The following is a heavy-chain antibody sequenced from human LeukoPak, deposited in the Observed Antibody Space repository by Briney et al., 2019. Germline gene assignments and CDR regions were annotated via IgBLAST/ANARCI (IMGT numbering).Heavy chain of an antibody. J-gene: IGHJ4*02. CDR3: ARVLSGSGSSDFDY. D-gene: IGHD3-10*01. CDR1: GFTFSSYW. Sequence: GGSLRLSCAASGFTFSSYWMSWVRQAPGKGLEWVANIKQDGSEKYYVDSVKGRFTISRDNAKNSLYLQMNSLKAEDTAVYYCARVLSGSGSSDFDYWGQGTLVTVSS. CDR2: IKQDGSEK. V-gene: IGHV3-7*01.